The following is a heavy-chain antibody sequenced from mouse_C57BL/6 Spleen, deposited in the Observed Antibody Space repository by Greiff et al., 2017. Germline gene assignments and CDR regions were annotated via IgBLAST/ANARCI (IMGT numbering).Heavy chain of an antibody. J-gene: IGHJ2*01. CDR3: ARQWLGPPFDY. CDR2: ISSGSSTI. V-gene: IGHV5-17*01. Sequence: EVKLMESGGGLVKPGGSLKLSCAASGFTFSDYGMHWVRQAPEKGLEWVAYISSGSSTIYYADTVKGRFTISRDNAKNTLFLQMTSLRSEDTAMYYCARQWLGPPFDYWGQGTTLTVSS. CDR1: GFTFSDYG. D-gene: IGHD4-1*01.